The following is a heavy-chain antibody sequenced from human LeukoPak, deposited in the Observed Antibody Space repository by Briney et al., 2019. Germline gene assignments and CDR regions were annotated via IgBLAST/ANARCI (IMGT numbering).Heavy chain of an antibody. Sequence: GASVKVSCKASGGTFSSYAISWVRQAPGQGLEWMGGIIPIFGTANYARKFQGRVTITADESTSTAYMELSSLRSEDTAVYYCARIIQHAFDIWGQGTMVTVSS. CDR3: ARIIQHAFDI. CDR2: IIPIFGTA. J-gene: IGHJ3*02. CDR1: GGTFSSYA. V-gene: IGHV1-69*13.